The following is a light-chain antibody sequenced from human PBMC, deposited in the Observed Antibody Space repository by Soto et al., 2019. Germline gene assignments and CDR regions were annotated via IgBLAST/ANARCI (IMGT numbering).Light chain of an antibody. CDR2: STS. V-gene: IGKV3-20*01. CDR3: QQYGNSPWT. J-gene: IGKJ1*01. Sequence: SPGTLSLSKGERGTLSCRASQRFGSSNLAWYQQKSGQAPRLLIYSTSSRATGIPDRFSGSGSGTDFTLTISRLEPEDFAVYYCQQYGNSPWTFGHGTKVDI. CDR1: QRFGSSN.